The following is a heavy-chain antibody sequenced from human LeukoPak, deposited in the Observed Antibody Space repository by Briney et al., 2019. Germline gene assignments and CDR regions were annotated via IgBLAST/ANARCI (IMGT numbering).Heavy chain of an antibody. V-gene: IGHV3-33*08. CDR3: ARNDKGNSYGYSIDY. CDR2: IWYDGSNK. CDR1: GFTVISSY. D-gene: IGHD5-18*01. Sequence: GGSLRLSCAASGFTVISSYMTWVRQAPGKGLEWVAVIWYDGSNKYYADSVKDRFTISRDNSKNTLYLQMNSLRAEDTAVYYCARNDKGNSYGYSIDYWGQGTLVTVSS. J-gene: IGHJ4*02.